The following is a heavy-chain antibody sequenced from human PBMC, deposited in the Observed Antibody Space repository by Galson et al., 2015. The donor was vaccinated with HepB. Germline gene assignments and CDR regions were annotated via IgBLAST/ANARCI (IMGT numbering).Heavy chain of an antibody. V-gene: IGHV4-39*07. CDR1: GGSISSSSYY. D-gene: IGHD3-10*01. CDR2: IYYSGST. Sequence: ETLSLTCTVSGGSISSSSYYWGWIRQPPGKGLEWIGSIYYSGSTYYNPSLKSRVTISVDTSKNQFSLKLSSVTAADTAVYYCARGVSVRRGPEEVDVWGQGTTVTVSS. CDR3: ARGVSVRRGPEEVDV. J-gene: IGHJ6*02.